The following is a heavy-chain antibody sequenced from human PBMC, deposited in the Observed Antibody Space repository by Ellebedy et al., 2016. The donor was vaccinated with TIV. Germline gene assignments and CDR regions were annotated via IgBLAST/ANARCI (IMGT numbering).Heavy chain of an antibody. J-gene: IGHJ4*02. V-gene: IGHV3-74*01. D-gene: IGHD6-19*01. Sequence: PGGSLRLSCAVSGFTFSSYWMQWVRQAPGKGLVWVSRINSDGSDTAYADSVRGRFTISRDNSKNTLYLQMNSLRAEDTALYYCAKEGRVTVAGTIDYWGQGTLVTVSS. CDR1: GFTFSSYW. CDR2: INSDGSDT. CDR3: AKEGRVTVAGTIDY.